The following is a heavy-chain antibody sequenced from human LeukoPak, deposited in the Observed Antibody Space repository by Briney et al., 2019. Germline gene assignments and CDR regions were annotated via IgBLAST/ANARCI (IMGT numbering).Heavy chain of an antibody. CDR1: GYTFTGYY. D-gene: IGHD3-9*01. CDR3: ARQRGDYYDILTSIYYFDY. Sequence: GASVKVSCKASGYTFTGYYMHWVRQAPGQGLEWMGWINPNSGGTNYAQKFQGRVTMTRDTSISTAYMELSRPRSDDTAVYYCARQRGDYYDILTSIYYFDYWGQGTLVTVSS. J-gene: IGHJ4*02. V-gene: IGHV1-2*02. CDR2: INPNSGGT.